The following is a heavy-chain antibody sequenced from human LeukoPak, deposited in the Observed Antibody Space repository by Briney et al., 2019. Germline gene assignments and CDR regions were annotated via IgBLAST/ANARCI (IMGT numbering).Heavy chain of an antibody. Sequence: GRSLRLSCAASGFTFSSYAMHWVRQAPGKGLEWVAVISYDGSNKYYADSVKGRSTISRDNSKNTLYLQMNSLRAEDTAVYYCARVLAYCGGDCYYGYYYGMDVWGQGTTVTVSS. J-gene: IGHJ6*02. CDR2: ISYDGSNK. D-gene: IGHD2-21*02. CDR3: ARVLAYCGGDCYYGYYYGMDV. CDR1: GFTFSSYA. V-gene: IGHV3-30*04.